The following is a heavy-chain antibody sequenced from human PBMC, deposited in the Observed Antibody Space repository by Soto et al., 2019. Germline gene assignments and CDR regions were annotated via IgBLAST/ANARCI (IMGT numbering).Heavy chain of an antibody. CDR3: ARCAPHRGDYTPGFDY. J-gene: IGHJ4*02. CDR1: GGSISSSNW. CDR2: IYHSGST. D-gene: IGHD2-21*02. Sequence: QVQLQESGPGLVKPSGTLSLTCAVSGGSISSSNWWSWVRQPPGKGLEWIGEIYHSGSTNYNPSLKSRVNISVDKSKNQFSLKLSSVTAADTAVYYCARCAPHRGDYTPGFDYWGQGTLVTVSS. V-gene: IGHV4-4*02.